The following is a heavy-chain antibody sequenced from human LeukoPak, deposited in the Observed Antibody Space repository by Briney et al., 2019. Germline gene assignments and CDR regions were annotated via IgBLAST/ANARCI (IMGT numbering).Heavy chain of an antibody. CDR1: GFTFSTYA. CDR2: ISGSGDAT. V-gene: IGHV3-23*01. CDR3: ATLAAAGTLVDY. D-gene: IGHD6-13*01. J-gene: IGHJ4*02. Sequence: GGSLRLSCAASGFTFSTYAMNWVRQAPGKGLEWVSVISGSGDATYYADSVKGRFTISRDNSKNTLYLQMNSLRAEDTAVYYCATLAAAGTLVDYWGQGTLVTVSS.